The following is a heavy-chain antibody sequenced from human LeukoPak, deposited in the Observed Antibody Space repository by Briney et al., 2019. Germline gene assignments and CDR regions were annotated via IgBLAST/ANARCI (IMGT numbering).Heavy chain of an antibody. D-gene: IGHD2-15*01. CDR1: GYTFTSYG. CDR2: ISAYNGNT. CDR3: AFTGCSGGSCYDWFDP. J-gene: IGHJ5*02. Sequence: GASVKVSCKASGYTFTSYGIGWVRQAPGQGLEWRGWISAYNGNTNYAQRLQGRVTMTTDTSTSTAYMELRSLRSDDTAVYYCAFTGCSGGSCYDWFDPWGQGTLVTASS. V-gene: IGHV1-18*01.